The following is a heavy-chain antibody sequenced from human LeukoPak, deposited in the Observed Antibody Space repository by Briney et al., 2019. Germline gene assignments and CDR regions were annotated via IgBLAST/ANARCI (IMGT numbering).Heavy chain of an antibody. CDR1: GSTFRSYD. Sequence: ASVKVSCKASGSTFRSYDINWVRQATGQGLEWMAWMNPNSCDTGYTQRFQGRVTMTRDTSISPAYMELSSLRSEDTAVYYCARSPYGTGSHFDFWGQGTLVTVSS. CDR3: ARSPYGTGSHFDF. J-gene: IGHJ4*02. V-gene: IGHV1-8*02. CDR2: MNPNSCDT. D-gene: IGHD3-10*01.